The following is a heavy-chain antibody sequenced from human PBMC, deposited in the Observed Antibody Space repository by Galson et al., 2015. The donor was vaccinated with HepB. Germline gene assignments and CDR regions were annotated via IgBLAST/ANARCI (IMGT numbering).Heavy chain of an antibody. CDR1: GFTFNTYA. CDR2: ISDDGSSR. D-gene: IGHD3-3*01. CDR3: ARGLTTLDV. J-gene: IGHJ6*04. V-gene: IGHV3-30-3*01. Sequence: SLRLSCAASGFTFNTYAIHWVRQAPGKGLEWVAHISDDGSSRYYADSVKGRFTISRDNSKNTLYLQMNSLRAEDTAVYYCARGLTTLDVLGKGTTVTVSS.